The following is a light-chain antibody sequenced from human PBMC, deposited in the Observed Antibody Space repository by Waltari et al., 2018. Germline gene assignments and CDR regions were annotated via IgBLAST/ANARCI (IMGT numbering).Light chain of an antibody. V-gene: IGKV4-1*01. CDR3: QQYYSAPYT. CDR2: WAS. J-gene: IGKJ2*01. CDR1: QSVLYTSNYHNY. Sequence: DIVMIQSPDSLSVSLGERATINCKSSQSVLYTSNYHNYLAWYQQKPGQPPKLLLYWASTRESGVPDRFSGSGSGTDFTLSISTLQAEDVAVYYCQQYYSAPYTFGQGTRLEIK.